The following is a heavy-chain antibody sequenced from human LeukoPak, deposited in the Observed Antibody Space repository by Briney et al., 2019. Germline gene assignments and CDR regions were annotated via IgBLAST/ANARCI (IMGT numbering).Heavy chain of an antibody. V-gene: IGHV3-30-3*01. CDR2: ISYDGSNK. D-gene: IGHD3-22*01. CDR3: ARGSFYYDSSGYCFDY. CDR1: GFTFSSYA. J-gene: IGHJ4*02. Sequence: GGSLRLSCAASGFTFSSYAMHWVRQAPGKGLEWVAVISYDGSNKYYADSVKGRFTISRDNSKNTLYLQMNSLGAEDTAVYYCARGSFYYDSSGYCFDYWGQGTLVTVSS.